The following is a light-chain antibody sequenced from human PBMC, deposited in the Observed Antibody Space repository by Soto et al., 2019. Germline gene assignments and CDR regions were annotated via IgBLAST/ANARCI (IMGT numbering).Light chain of an antibody. CDR1: QRLLHSNGNYF. V-gene: IGKV2-28*01. Sequence: EIVMTQSPPSLTVTPGEPATISWRSSQRLLHSNGNYFLDWYLQKPGQSPQLLIYLGFSRASGAPDRVSGSGAGTDFTLKISRGEAEDVGVYYCMQALQTPYTFGQGTKLEIK. CDR2: LGF. J-gene: IGKJ2*01. CDR3: MQALQTPYT.